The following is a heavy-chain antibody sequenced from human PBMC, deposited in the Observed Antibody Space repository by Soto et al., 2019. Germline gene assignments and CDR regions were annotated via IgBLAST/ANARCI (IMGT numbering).Heavy chain of an antibody. J-gene: IGHJ6*02. CDR3: AKDQTAVAGTIYGMDV. CDR1: GFTFSSYS. V-gene: IGHV3-48*01. CDR2: ISSSSRTI. D-gene: IGHD6-19*01. Sequence: GGSLRLSCAASGFTFSSYSMNWARQAPGKGLEWISYISSSSRTIYYPDSVKGRFTISRDNSKNTLYLQMNSLRAEDTAVYYCAKDQTAVAGTIYGMDVWGQGTTVTVSS.